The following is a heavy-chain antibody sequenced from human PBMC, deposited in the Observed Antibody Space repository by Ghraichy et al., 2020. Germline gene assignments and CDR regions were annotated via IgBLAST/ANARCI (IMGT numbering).Heavy chain of an antibody. CDR1: GFTFSSYG. D-gene: IGHD3-10*01. V-gene: IGHV3-33*01. Sequence: LSLTCAASGFTFSSYGMHWVRQAPGKGLEWVAAIWFDGSNKYYAESVKGRFTISRDNSKNTLYLQMDSLRAEDTAVYYCVRDRELWFGDPDHWGQGTLVTVSS. CDR2: IWFDGSNK. CDR3: VRDRELWFGDPDH. J-gene: IGHJ5*02.